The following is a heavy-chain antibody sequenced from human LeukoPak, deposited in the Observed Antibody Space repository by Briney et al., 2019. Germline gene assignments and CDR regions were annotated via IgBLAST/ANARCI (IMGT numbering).Heavy chain of an antibody. CDR1: GGTFSSYA. J-gene: IGHJ4*02. CDR2: IIPIFGTA. CDR3: ARGNYDILTGYYRTVQYFDY. V-gene: IGHV1-69*13. D-gene: IGHD3-9*01. Sequence: SVKVSCKASGGTFSSYAISWVRQAPGQGLEWMGGIIPIFGTANYAQKFQGRVTITADESTSTAYMELSSLRSEDTAVYYCARGNYDILTGYYRTVQYFDYWGQGTLVTVSS.